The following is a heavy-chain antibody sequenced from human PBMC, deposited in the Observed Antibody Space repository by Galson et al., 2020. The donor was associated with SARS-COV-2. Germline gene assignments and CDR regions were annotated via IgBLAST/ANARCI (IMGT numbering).Heavy chain of an antibody. CDR1: GFTFNDFW. CDR3: SREGWQGGY. V-gene: IGHV3-7*01. Sequence: GGSLGLPCEVSGFTFNDFWMSWFRQAPGKGLEWVANIKGDGSETNYADFVKGRFSISRDNAANSLYLQMNSLRVEDSAVYYCSREGWQGGYWGQGTRVTVSS. CDR2: IKGDGSET. D-gene: IGHD6-19*01. J-gene: IGHJ4*02.